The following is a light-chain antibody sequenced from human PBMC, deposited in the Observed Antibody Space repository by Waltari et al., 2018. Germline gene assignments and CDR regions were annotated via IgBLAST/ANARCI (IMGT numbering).Light chain of an antibody. J-gene: IGKJ1*01. V-gene: IGKV4-1*01. Sequence: DIVMTQSPDSLAVSLGERATINCKSSQNVLYSSNNRNYLAWYQQKAGQPPKVLFYWASTRESGVPDRFSGSGSGTDFTLTISSLQAEDVAVYYCHQYYRIPWTFGQGTKVEIK. CDR1: QNVLYSSNNRNY. CDR3: HQYYRIPWT. CDR2: WAS.